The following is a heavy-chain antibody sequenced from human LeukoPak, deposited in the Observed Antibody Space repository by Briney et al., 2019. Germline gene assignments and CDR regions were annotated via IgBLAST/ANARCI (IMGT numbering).Heavy chain of an antibody. CDR1: GFTFSSYW. CDR3: ARAAGIWSGYSNYYYYGMDV. CDR2: IKQDGSEK. V-gene: IGHV3-7*03. J-gene: IGHJ6*02. D-gene: IGHD3-3*01. Sequence: PGGSLRLSCAASGFTFSSYWMSWVRQAPGKGLEWVANIKQDGSEKYYVDSVKGRFTISRDNAKNSLYLQMNSLRAEDTAVYYCARAAGIWSGYSNYYYYGMDVWGQGTTVTVSS.